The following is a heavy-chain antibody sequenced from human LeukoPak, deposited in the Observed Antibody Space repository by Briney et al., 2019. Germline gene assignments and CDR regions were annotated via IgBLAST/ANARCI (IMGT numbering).Heavy chain of an antibody. V-gene: IGHV6-1*01. Sequence: SQTLSLTCAISGDSVSSNSAAWIWIRQSPSRGLEWLGRTYYRSKWYNDYAVSVKSRITINPDTSKNQFSLQLNSVTPEDTAVYYCARVSYDCSGGSCYSDRYFDYWGQGTLVTVSS. CDR2: TYYRSKWYN. CDR3: ARVSYDCSGGSCYSDRYFDY. D-gene: IGHD2-15*01. J-gene: IGHJ4*02. CDR1: GDSVSSNSAA.